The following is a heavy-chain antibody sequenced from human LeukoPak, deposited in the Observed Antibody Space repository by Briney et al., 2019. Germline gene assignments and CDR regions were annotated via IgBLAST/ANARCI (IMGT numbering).Heavy chain of an antibody. CDR1: GYIFTNYG. CDR3: ARAYFTSRTTAFYI. J-gene: IGHJ3*02. CDR2: ISSDNGNT. D-gene: IGHD1-1*01. Sequence: ASVKVSCKTSGYIFTNYGISWVRQAPGQGLEWMGWISSDNGNTNYAQTLQGRVTVTTDTSTNTAYLELRSLRSDDTAVYYCARAYFTSRTTAFYIWGQGTAVTVSS. V-gene: IGHV1-18*01.